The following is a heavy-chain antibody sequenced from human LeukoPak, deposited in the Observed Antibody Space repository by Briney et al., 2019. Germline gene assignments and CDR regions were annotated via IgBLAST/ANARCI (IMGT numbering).Heavy chain of an antibody. CDR3: ARTSLNYDFWSGYRYPYYFDY. CDR1: GGSISSGGYY. V-gene: IGHV4-31*03. CDR2: IYYSGST. Sequence: SETLSLTCTVSGGSISSGGYYWSWIRQHPGKGLEWIGYIYYSGSTYYNPSLKSRVIISVDTSKNQFSLKLSSVTAADTAVYYCARTSLNYDFWSGYRYPYYFDYWGQGTLVTVSS. D-gene: IGHD3-3*01. J-gene: IGHJ4*02.